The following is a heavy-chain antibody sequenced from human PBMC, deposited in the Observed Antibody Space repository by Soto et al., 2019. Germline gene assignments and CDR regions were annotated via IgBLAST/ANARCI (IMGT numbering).Heavy chain of an antibody. Sequence: QVQLQESGPGLVKPSETLSLTCTVSSDSIAGENWWSWVRQPPGMGLEWIGEIFHTGGTNYNPSLKGRVTMEVDKSKNQLSLKLISATAADTAVYYCARVFSSGSGWMYYFDFWGQGTLVSVSS. CDR1: SDSIAGENW. CDR2: IFHTGGT. CDR3: ARVFSSGSGWMYYFDF. J-gene: IGHJ4*02. V-gene: IGHV4-4*02. D-gene: IGHD6-25*01.